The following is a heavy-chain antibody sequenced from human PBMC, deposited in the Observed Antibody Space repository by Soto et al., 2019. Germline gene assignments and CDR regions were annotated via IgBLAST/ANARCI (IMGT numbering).Heavy chain of an antibody. CDR3: ARRYILKAAAGTGFDP. CDR2: IIPIFGTA. D-gene: IGHD6-13*01. J-gene: IGHJ5*02. Sequence: VKVSSKASGGPFISYASIWVRQAPGQGLEWMGGIIPIFGTANYAQKFQGRVTITADKSTSTAYMELSSLRSEDTAVYYCARRYILKAAAGTGFDPWGQGTLVTFPS. V-gene: IGHV1-69*06. CDR1: GGPFISYA.